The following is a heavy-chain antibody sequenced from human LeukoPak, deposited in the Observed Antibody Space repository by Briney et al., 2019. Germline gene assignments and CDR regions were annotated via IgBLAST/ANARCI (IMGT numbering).Heavy chain of an antibody. Sequence: GGSLRLSCAASGFTFSSYWMHWVRQAPGKGLVWVSRINSDGSSTSYADSVKGRFTISRDNAKNTLYLQMNSLRAEDTAVYYCAKTPWELQDYFDYWGQGTLVTVSS. CDR2: INSDGSST. CDR3: AKTPWELQDYFDY. D-gene: IGHD1-26*01. V-gene: IGHV3-74*01. CDR1: GFTFSSYW. J-gene: IGHJ4*02.